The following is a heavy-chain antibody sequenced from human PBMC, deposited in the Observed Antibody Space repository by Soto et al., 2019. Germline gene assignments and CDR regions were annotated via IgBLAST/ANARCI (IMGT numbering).Heavy chain of an antibody. CDR1: GLTFSSYA. CDR3: AKDSAFIRCGIDF. V-gene: IGHV3-23*01. D-gene: IGHD3-16*01. CDR2: ISGSGGST. Sequence: EVQLLESVGGLVQHGGSLRLSCAASGLTFSSYAISWVRQAPGRGLEWVSAISGSGGSTYYADSVKGRFTISRDNSKNTLYLQMNSLRVEDTAVYYCAKDSAFIRCGIDFWGQGTMVTVSS. J-gene: IGHJ3*01.